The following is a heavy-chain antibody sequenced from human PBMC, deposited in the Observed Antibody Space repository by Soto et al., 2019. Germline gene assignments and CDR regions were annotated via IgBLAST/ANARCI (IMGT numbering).Heavy chain of an antibody. CDR1: GGSITNNNYY. D-gene: IGHD5-18*01. Sequence: QVQLQESGPGLVKPSQTLSLTCTVSGGSITNNNYYWSWIRQHPVKGLEWIGYINYVVSAYYNPSLKSRLTFSVDTSKNQFFLKVTSVTAADTAVFYCARVPRSYGRSFMFDSWGQGTLVTVSS. V-gene: IGHV4-31*03. CDR2: INYVVSA. CDR3: ARVPRSYGRSFMFDS. J-gene: IGHJ4*02.